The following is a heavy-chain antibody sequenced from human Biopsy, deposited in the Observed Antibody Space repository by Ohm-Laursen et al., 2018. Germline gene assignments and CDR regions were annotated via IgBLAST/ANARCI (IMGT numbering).Heavy chain of an antibody. CDR3: ARDSPSYADYPFDY. V-gene: IGHV4-4*07. J-gene: IGHJ4*02. CDR2: VYISGGT. D-gene: IGHD4-17*01. Sequence: GTLSLTCEVYGKTFSDYYWSWIRQPAGKGLEWIGRVYISGGTTYNPSLKSRVTMSLDTSKNQFSLRLRSVTAADTAVYYCARDSPSYADYPFDYWGQGTLVTVSS. CDR1: GKTFSDYY.